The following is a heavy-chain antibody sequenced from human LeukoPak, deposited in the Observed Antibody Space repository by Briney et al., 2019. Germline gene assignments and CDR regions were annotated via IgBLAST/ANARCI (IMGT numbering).Heavy chain of an antibody. CDR1: GGSISSYY. CDR2: IHSSGNT. CDR3: AREGSMTARPFVSIDY. V-gene: IGHV4-4*07. Sequence: SETLSLTCTVSGGSISSYYWSWIRQPPGKGLEWIGRIHSSGNTDYNPSLSSRVTMSVDTSKNQFSLKLSSVTAADTAVYYCAREGSMTARPFVSIDYWGQGTLVTVSS. J-gene: IGHJ4*02. D-gene: IGHD2-21*02.